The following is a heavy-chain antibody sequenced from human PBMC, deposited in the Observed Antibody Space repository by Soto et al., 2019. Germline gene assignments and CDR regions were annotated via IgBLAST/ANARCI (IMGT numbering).Heavy chain of an antibody. CDR1: GYTFTSYG. D-gene: IGHD5-18*01. CDR3: ARGGFAYGYLDF. J-gene: IGHJ4*02. CDR2: ISTYNVDT. V-gene: IGHV1-18*01. Sequence: QVHLVQSGAEVKKPGASLKVSCKSSGYTFTSYGIVWVRQAPGQGLEWMGWISTYNVDTNYAQKFKGGVTMSTDTSTTTAYMELTSLTSDDTAMYYCARGGFAYGYLDFWGQGTLATVSS.